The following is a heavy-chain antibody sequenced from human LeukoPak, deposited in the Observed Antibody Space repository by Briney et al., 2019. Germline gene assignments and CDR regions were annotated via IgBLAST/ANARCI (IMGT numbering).Heavy chain of an antibody. V-gene: IGHV3-33*03. D-gene: IGHD3-10*01. CDR1: GFTFTAYG. Sequence: PGRSLRLSCATSGFTFTAYGLHWVRQAPGMGLEWVAVVWVDGNNKFYADSVKGRFTISRDNSRSTLYLHMNSLRAEDTAVYYCATVIWSTRGVSGLDVWGQGTTVTVSS. CDR2: VWVDGNNK. CDR3: ATVIWSTRGVSGLDV. J-gene: IGHJ6*02.